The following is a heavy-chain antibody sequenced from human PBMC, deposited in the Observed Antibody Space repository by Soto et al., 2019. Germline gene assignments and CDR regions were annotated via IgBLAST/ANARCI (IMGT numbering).Heavy chain of an antibody. V-gene: IGHV4-4*02. Sequence: QVQLQQSGPRLARPSGTLSLTCVVSGDSISSTHWWTWVRQTPGKGLEWIGEIYHTGSTKYNPSLKNRVTISVDKSNNEFSLNLKSVTAADTAVYYCATLPPRIVVVTLPFPSWGQGILVTVSS. CDR2: IYHTGST. CDR3: ATLPPRIVVVTLPFPS. CDR1: GDSISSTHW. J-gene: IGHJ4*02. D-gene: IGHD2-21*02.